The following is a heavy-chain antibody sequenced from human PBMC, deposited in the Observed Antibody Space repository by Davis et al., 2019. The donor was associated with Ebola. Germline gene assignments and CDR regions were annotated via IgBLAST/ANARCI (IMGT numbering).Heavy chain of an antibody. Sequence: GESLKISCAASGFTVGSKYMNWVRQAPGKGLEWVSVIYSVGSTYYADSVKGRFTISRGNSRNTVYLQMDSLRVEDLAVYYCVGDDGDSVEDGWFDPWGQGTLVTVSS. J-gene: IGHJ5*02. V-gene: IGHV3-66*02. CDR1: GFTVGSKY. CDR2: IYSVGST. CDR3: VGDDGDSVEDGWFDP. D-gene: IGHD4-17*01.